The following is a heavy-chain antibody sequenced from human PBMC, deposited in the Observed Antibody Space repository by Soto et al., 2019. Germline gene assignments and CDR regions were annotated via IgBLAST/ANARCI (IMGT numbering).Heavy chain of an antibody. V-gene: IGHV4-59*01. Sequence: ASETLSLTCTVSGGSISSYYWSWIRQPPGKGLEWIGYIYYSGSTNYNPSLKSRVTISVDTSKNQFSLKLSSVTAADTAVYYCARTKWLLSHNKERYYFDYCGQGTLVTVSS. D-gene: IGHD5-12*01. J-gene: IGHJ4*02. CDR2: IYYSGST. CDR1: GGSISSYY. CDR3: ARTKWLLSHNKERYYFDY.